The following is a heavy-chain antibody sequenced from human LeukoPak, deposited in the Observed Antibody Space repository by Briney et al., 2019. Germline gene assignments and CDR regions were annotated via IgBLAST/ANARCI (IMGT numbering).Heavy chain of an antibody. CDR2: INHSGNT. V-gene: IGHV4-34*01. Sequence: SETLSLTCAVYGGSFRGYDWSWIRQSPGKGLEWIGEINHSGNTNYNPSLKSRVTISIDTSKNQFSLKLNSVTAADTAVYYCARPGRPMVRGVLMSSWFDPWGQGTLVTASS. J-gene: IGHJ5*02. CDR1: GGSFRGYD. CDR3: ARPGRPMVRGVLMSSWFDP. D-gene: IGHD3-10*01.